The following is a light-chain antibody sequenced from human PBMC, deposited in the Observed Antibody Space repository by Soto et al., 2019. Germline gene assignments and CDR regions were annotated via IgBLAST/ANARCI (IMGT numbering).Light chain of an antibody. Sequence: QSVLTQSPSASGTPGQRVHILWSGSRSDIGRNFAYWYQHVPGTAPRLLIQRNNERPSGVPDRFSGSKSGTSVSLAISGLRSDDEATYYCAAWDDTLDAQVFGGGTQLTVL. CDR2: RNN. CDR1: RSDIGRNF. J-gene: IGLJ7*01. CDR3: AAWDDTLDAQV. V-gene: IGLV1-47*01.